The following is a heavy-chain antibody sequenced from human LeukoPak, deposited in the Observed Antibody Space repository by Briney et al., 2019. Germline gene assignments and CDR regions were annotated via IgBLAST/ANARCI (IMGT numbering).Heavy chain of an antibody. CDR3: AREVEMATITDYYYYMDV. CDR1: SASISSSPYF. CDR2: ISYSGTT. Sequence: SETLSLTCTVSSASISSSPYFWGWIRQSPGKGLEWIGSISYSGTTYYNPSLKSRVTISVDTSKNQFSLKLSSVTAADTAVYYCAREVEMATITDYYYYMDVWGKGTTVTISS. D-gene: IGHD5-24*01. V-gene: IGHV4-39*02. J-gene: IGHJ6*03.